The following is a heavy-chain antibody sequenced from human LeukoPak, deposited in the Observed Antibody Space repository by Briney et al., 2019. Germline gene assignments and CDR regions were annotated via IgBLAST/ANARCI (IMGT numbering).Heavy chain of an antibody. Sequence: SETLSLTCTVSGGSINNSSYYWGWIRQPPGKGLEWIGSIYYSGSTYYNLSLKSRVTISVETSKNQFSLKLSSVTAADTAVYYCASHSSYVSPFRSWGRGPLVTVSP. CDR1: GGSINNSSYY. J-gene: IGHJ5*02. D-gene: IGHD3-10*02. CDR2: IYYSGST. V-gene: IGHV4-39*01. CDR3: ASHSSYVSPFRS.